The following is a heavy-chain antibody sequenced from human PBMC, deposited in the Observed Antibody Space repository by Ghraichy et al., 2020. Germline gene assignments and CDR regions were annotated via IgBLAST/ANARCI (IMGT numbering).Heavy chain of an antibody. V-gene: IGHV4-34*01. CDR2: INHSGST. D-gene: IGHD1-26*01. CDR3: ARVYSGTLGI. Sequence: SETLSLTFAVYGGSFSGYYWSWIRQPPGKGLEWIGEINHSGSTNYNPSLKSRVTISVDTSKNQFSLKLSSVTAADTAVYYCARVYSGTLGIWGQGTMVTVSS. J-gene: IGHJ3*02. CDR1: GGSFSGYY.